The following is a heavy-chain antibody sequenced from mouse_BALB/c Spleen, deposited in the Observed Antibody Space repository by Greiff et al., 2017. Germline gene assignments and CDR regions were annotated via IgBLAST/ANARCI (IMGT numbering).Heavy chain of an antibody. Sequence: EVQLVESGPGLVKPSQSLSLTCTVTGYSITSAYAWTWIRQFPGNKLEWMGYISYSGSTSYNPSLKSRISITRDTSKNQFFLQLNSVTTEDTATYYCARGYYRYSMDYWGQGTSVTVSS. V-gene: IGHV3-2*02. CDR1: GYSITSAYA. D-gene: IGHD2-14*01. J-gene: IGHJ4*01. CDR3: ARGYYRYSMDY. CDR2: ISYSGST.